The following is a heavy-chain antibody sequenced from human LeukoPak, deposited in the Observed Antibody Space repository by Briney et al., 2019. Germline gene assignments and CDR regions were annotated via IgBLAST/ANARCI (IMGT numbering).Heavy chain of an antibody. CDR1: GGSFSGYY. J-gene: IGHJ4*02. D-gene: IGHD3-9*01. Sequence: SETLSLTCAVYGGSFSGYYWSWIRQPPGKGLEWIGEINHSGSTNYNPSLTSRVTISVDTSKNQFSLKLSSVTAAETAVYYCARGGRLRYFDWLLFDYWGQGTLVTVSS. CDR3: ARGGRLRYFDWLLFDY. CDR2: INHSGST. V-gene: IGHV4-34*01.